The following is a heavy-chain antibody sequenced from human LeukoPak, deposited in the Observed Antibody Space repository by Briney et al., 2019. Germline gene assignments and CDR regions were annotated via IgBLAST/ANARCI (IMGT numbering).Heavy chain of an antibody. CDR3: ARSKALRLDDIYY. V-gene: IGHV1-69*01. J-gene: IGHJ4*02. CDR2: VIPIFGTA. CDR1: GGTFSSYA. D-gene: IGHD3-9*01. Sequence: SVKVSCKASGGTFSSYAISWVRQAPGQGLEWMGGVIPIFGTANYAQKFQGRVTITADESTSTAYMELSSLRSEDTAVYYCARSKALRLDDIYYWGQGTLVTVSS.